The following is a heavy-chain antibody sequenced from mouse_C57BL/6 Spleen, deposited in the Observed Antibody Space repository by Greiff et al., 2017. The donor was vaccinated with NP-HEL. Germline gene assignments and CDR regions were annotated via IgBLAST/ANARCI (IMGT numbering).Heavy chain of an antibody. CDR1: GFTFSSYG. V-gene: IGHV5-6*01. Sequence: EVQLQESGGDLVKPGGSLKLSCAASGFTFSSYGMSWVRQTPDKRLEWVATISSGGSYTYYPDSVKGRFTISRDNAKNTLYLQMSSLKSEDTAMYYCARPFYDYDGYYFDYWGQGTTLTVSS. D-gene: IGHD2-4*01. J-gene: IGHJ2*01. CDR2: ISSGGSYT. CDR3: ARPFYDYDGYYFDY.